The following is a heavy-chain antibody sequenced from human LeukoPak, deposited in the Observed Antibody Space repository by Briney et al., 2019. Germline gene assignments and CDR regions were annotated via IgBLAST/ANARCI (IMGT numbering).Heavy chain of an antibody. Sequence: PSDTLSLTCGVSGGSISSTNWWSWVRQTPGQGLDWIGVVSLTGETNYTPSLNGRVTMSLDGSRNQLSLTLTSVTAADTAIYYCSRESGAFCPFGYWGQGTLVIVPP. CDR2: VSLTGET. CDR1: GGSISSTNW. V-gene: IGHV4-4*02. CDR3: SRESGAFCPFGY. J-gene: IGHJ4*02. D-gene: IGHD1-26*01.